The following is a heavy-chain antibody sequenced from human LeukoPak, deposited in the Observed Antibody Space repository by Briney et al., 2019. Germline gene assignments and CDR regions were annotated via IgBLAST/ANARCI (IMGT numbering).Heavy chain of an antibody. Sequence: GGSLRLSCAASGFTFNNYAMSWVRQAPGKGLECVSGITASGSNTYYADSVKGRFTISRDNSKNTLYLQMNSLRAEDTAVYYCAKMGYYYDSSGFLFWGQGTLVTVSS. J-gene: IGHJ4*02. CDR1: GFTFNNYA. CDR3: AKMGYYYDSSGFLF. V-gene: IGHV3-23*01. CDR2: ITASGSNT. D-gene: IGHD3-22*01.